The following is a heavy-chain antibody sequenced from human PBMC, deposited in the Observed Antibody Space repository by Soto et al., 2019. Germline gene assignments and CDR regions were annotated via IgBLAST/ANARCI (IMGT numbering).Heavy chain of an antibody. CDR1: GDPMNTYY. CDR2: IYYNGST. J-gene: IGHJ5*02. V-gene: IGHV4-59*01. Sequence: QVQLQESGPGLVKPSETLSLTCTVSGDPMNTYYWSWIRQHPGKGLEWIGYIYYNGSTNYNPSLKSRVTISVDTSKNQFSLRLSSVTAADTAVYYCARNRWFDPWGQGTLVTVSS. CDR3: ARNRWFDP.